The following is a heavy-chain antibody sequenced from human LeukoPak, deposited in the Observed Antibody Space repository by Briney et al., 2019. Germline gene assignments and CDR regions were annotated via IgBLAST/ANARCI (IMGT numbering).Heavy chain of an antibody. J-gene: IGHJ4*02. CDR3: ARHRAPHSSGWLGFDY. Sequence: SETLSPTCSVSGGSISSYYWSWIRQPPGKGLEWIGYIYYSGDTNYNPSLKSRVTISADTSKNQFSLKLSSVTAADTAVYYCARHRAPHSSGWLGFDYWGQGALVTVSS. CDR2: IYYSGDT. CDR1: GGSISSYY. D-gene: IGHD6-19*01. V-gene: IGHV4-59*08.